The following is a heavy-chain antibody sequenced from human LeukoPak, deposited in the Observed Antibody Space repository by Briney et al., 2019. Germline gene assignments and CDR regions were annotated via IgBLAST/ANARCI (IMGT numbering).Heavy chain of an antibody. D-gene: IGHD4-23*01. CDR1: GGSISGGGYS. J-gene: IGHJ5*02. Sequence: SQTLSLTCAVSGGSISGGGYSWSWIRQPPGKGLEWIGYIYHSGSTYYNPSLKSRVTISVDRSKNQFSLKLSSVTAADTAVYYCARDQSDRDYGGNWWFDPWGQGTLVTVSS. V-gene: IGHV4-30-2*01. CDR3: ARDQSDRDYGGNWWFDP. CDR2: IYHSGST.